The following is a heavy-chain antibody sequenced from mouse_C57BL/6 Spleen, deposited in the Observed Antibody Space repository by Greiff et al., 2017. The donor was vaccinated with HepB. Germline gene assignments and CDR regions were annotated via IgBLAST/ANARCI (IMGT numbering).Heavy chain of an antibody. J-gene: IGHJ2*01. CDR1: GYTFTSYW. V-gene: IGHV1-69*01. D-gene: IGHD2-4*01. Sequence: QVQLQQPGAELVMPGASVKLSCKASGYTFTSYWMHWVKQRPGQGLEWIGEIDPSDSYTNYNQKFKGKSTLTVDKSSSTAYMQLSSLTSEDSAVYYCARWDYDAVVDYWGQGTTLTVSS. CDR3: ARWDYDAVVDY. CDR2: IDPSDSYT.